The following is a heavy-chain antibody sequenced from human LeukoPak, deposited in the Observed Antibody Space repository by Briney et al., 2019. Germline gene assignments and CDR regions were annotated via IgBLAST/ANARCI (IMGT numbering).Heavy chain of an antibody. CDR2: IYYSGST. CDR1: GGSISSYY. D-gene: IGHD3-10*01. J-gene: IGHJ4*02. CDR3: ARVRRAFDY. Sequence: SETLSLTCTVSGGSISSYYWSWIRQPPGKGLEWIGYIYYSGSTNYNPSLKSRVTISVDTSKTQFSLKLSSVTAADTAVYYCARVRRAFDYWGQGTLVTVSS. V-gene: IGHV4-59*01.